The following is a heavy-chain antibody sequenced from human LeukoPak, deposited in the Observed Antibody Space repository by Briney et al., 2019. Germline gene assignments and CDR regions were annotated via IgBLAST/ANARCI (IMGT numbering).Heavy chain of an antibody. CDR1: GFTFSSYA. V-gene: IGHV3-48*02. D-gene: IGHD6-19*01. Sequence: GGSLRLSCAASGFTFSSYAMHWVRQAPGKGLEWISYISSTTTITYYADSVKGRFTISRDNAKNSLYLQMNSLRDEATAVYYCVAGTELAYWGQGTLVTVSS. J-gene: IGHJ4*02. CDR2: ISSTTTIT. CDR3: VAGTELAY.